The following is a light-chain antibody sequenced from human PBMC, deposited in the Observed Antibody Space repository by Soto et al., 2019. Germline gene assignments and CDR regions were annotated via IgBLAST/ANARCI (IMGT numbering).Light chain of an antibody. CDR2: DVS. CDR1: SSDVGGYNY. CDR3: SSYTSSSTVV. J-gene: IGLJ2*01. Sequence: QSALTQPASVSGSPGQSITISCTGTSSDVGGYNYVSWYQQHPGKAPKHMIYDVSNRPSGVSNRFSGSKSGNTASLTISGLQADYEADYYCSSYTSSSTVVFVGGTKLTVL. V-gene: IGLV2-14*01.